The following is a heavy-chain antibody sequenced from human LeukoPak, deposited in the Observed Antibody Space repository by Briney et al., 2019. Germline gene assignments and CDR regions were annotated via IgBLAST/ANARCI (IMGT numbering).Heavy chain of an antibody. D-gene: IGHD2-2*01. J-gene: IGHJ4*02. Sequence: ASVKVSCKASGYTFTSYYMHWVRQAPGQGLEWMGIINPSGGSTSYAQKFQGRVTMTADTSTRTTYMELRSLRSDDTAVYYCALIPYCTTATCYYFDYWGQGTLVTVSS. V-gene: IGHV1-46*01. CDR2: INPSGGST. CDR1: GYTFTSYY. CDR3: ALIPYCTTATCYYFDY.